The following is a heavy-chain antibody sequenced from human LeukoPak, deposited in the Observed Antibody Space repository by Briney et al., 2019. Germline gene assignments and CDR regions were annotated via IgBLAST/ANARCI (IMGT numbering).Heavy chain of an antibody. CDR2: INPNSGGT. CDR3: ARDRVVVPAAFDY. D-gene: IGHD2-2*01. CDR1: GYTFTAYY. V-gene: IGHV1-2*02. Sequence: GASVKVSCKPSGYTFTAYYMHWVRQAPGQGLEWMGWINPNSGGTNYAQKFQGRVTMTRDTSISTAYMELSRLRSDDTAVYYCARDRVVVPAAFDYWGQGTLVTVSS. J-gene: IGHJ4*02.